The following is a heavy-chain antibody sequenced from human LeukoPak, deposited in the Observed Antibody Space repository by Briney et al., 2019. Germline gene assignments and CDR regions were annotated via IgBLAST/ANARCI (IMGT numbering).Heavy chain of an antibody. V-gene: IGHV3-23*01. D-gene: IGHD2/OR15-2a*01. CDR3: AKRGVVIRVILVGFHKEAYYFDS. CDR1: GITLSNYG. Sequence: GSLRLSCAVSGITLSNYGMSWVRQAPGKGLEWVAGISDSGGRTNYADSVKGRFTISRDNSRNALYLQMNSLRAEDTAVYFCAKRGVVIRVILVGFHKEAYYFDSWGQGALVTVSS. CDR2: ISDSGGRT. J-gene: IGHJ4*02.